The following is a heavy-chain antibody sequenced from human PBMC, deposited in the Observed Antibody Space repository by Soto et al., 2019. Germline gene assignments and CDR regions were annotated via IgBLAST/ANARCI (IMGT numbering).Heavy chain of an antibody. D-gene: IGHD3-9*01. CDR2: MYPGDSDT. CDR3: AISLPFFDWLLYGLYFDC. Sequence: GESLKISCKVSGYSFSTYWIGWVRQMPGKGLEWMGIMYPGDSDTRYNPSFQGQVTISADKSISTAYLQWSSLKASDTAVYYCAISLPFFDWLLYGLYFDCWGQGTLVTVSS. V-gene: IGHV5-51*01. CDR1: GYSFSTYW. J-gene: IGHJ4*02.